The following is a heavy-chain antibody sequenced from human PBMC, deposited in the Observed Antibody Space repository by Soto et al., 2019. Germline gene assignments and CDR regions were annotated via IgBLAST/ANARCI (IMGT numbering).Heavy chain of an antibody. V-gene: IGHV3-9*01. CDR2: IKYNGGRE. D-gene: IGHD5-12*01. CDR1: GFTFDEHS. CDR3: SKGRPLSSGLDTDFDA. J-gene: IGHJ4*02. Sequence: EVRLVESGGGFVQPGRSLRLSCTVSGFTFDEHSMHWVRQAPGKGLEWVSGIKYNGGREPYVDPVRGRFTIARYNANNSRFLQMNSLRPEDTGLYFCSKGRPLSSGLDTDFDAWGQGTPVTVSS.